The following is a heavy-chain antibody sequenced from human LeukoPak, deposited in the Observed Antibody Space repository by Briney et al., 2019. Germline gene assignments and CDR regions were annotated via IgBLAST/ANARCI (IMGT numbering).Heavy chain of an antibody. V-gene: IGHV3-20*04. D-gene: IGHD6-13*01. CDR2: INWNGGST. CDR3: AGDVVAAAGTPPYYFDY. CDR1: GFTFDDYG. Sequence: GGSLRLSCAASGFTFDDYGMSWVRQAPGKGLEWVSGINWNGGSTGYADSVKGRFTISRDNAKNSLYLQMNSLRAEDTALYYCAGDVVAAAGTPPYYFDYWGQGTLVTVSS. J-gene: IGHJ4*02.